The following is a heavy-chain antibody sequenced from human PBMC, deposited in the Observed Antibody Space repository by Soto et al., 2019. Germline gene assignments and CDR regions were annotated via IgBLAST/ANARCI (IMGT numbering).Heavy chain of an antibody. CDR2: IYYSGST. CDR3: ARVHDFWSGANWFDP. J-gene: IGHJ5*02. D-gene: IGHD3-3*01. Sequence: PSETLSLTCTVSGGSISSYYWSWIRQPPGKGLEWIGYIYYSGSTNYNPSLKSRVTISVDTSKNQFSLKLSSVTAADTAVYYCARVHDFWSGANWFDPWGQGTLVTVSS. CDR1: GGSISSYY. V-gene: IGHV4-59*01.